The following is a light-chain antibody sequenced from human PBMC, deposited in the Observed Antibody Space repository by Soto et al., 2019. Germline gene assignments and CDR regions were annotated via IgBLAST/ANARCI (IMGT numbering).Light chain of an antibody. Sequence: DLQMTQSPSSLSASVGDRVTIACQASDDINNYLCWFQQKPGKASKLLIYDASKLEAGVPSRFSRIGSGADFTFTITSLQAEDTATYFCQQYDDLPYTFGQGTKLEIK. J-gene: IGKJ2*01. V-gene: IGKV1-33*01. CDR1: DDINNY. CDR3: QQYDDLPYT. CDR2: DAS.